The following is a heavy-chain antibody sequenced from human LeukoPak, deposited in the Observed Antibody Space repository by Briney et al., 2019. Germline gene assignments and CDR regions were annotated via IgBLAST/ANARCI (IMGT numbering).Heavy chain of an antibody. V-gene: IGHV3-7*03. J-gene: IGHJ6*04. CDR3: VRKAYGLDV. CDR1: GFTFSSYW. CDR2: IKQDGSEK. Sequence: GGPLRLSCAPSGFTFSSYWMSWVRQAPGKGLEWVANIKQDGSEKYYVDSVKGRFTISRDNAKNSLYLQMNSLRADDTAVYYCVRKAYGLDVWGKGTTVTVSS.